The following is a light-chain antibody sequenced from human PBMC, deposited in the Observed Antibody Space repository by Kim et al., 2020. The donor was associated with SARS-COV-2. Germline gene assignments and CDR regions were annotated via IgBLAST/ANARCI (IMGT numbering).Light chain of an antibody. CDR2: GAS. V-gene: IGKV3-15*01. CDR3: QQYNNWPPENT. Sequence: EIVMTQSPATLSVSPGERATLSCRASHSVSSNLAWYQQKPGQAPRLLIYGASTRATGIPARFSGSGSGTEFTLTISSLQSEDFAVYYCQQYNNWPPENTFGQGTKLEI. J-gene: IGKJ2*01. CDR1: HSVSSN.